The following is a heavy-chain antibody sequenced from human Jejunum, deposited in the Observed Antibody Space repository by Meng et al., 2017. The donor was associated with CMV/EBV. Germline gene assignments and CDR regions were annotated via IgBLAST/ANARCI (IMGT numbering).Heavy chain of an antibody. Sequence: VVVVESWGGVGQPGWSLRLSCLTSGYSFSNSGMHWVRQAPGKGLEWVVFIRNDGSEIYYVDSVKGRFTISRDNSKNTVYLQMDSLRVEDTGIYYCVKDKGRTALDYWGQGSLVTVSS. D-gene: IGHD3-10*01. J-gene: IGHJ4*02. CDR2: IRNDGSEI. CDR3: VKDKGRTALDY. V-gene: IGHV3-30*02. CDR1: GYSFSNSG.